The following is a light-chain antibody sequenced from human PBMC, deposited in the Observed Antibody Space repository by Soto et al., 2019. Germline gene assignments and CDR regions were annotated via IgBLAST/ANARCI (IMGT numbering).Light chain of an antibody. Sequence: QAVVTQPRSVSGSPGQSVTISCTGTSSDVGGYNYVSWYQQYPAKAPKVMIYDVSRRPSGVPDRFSGSKSGNTASLTISGLQAEDEAVYYCCSYAGNKTVVFGGGTKLTVL. CDR3: CSYAGNKTVV. CDR2: DVS. V-gene: IGLV2-11*01. J-gene: IGLJ3*02. CDR1: SSDVGGYNY.